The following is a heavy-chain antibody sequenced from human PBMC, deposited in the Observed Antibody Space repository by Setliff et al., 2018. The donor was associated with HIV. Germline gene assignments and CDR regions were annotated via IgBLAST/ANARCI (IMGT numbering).Heavy chain of an antibody. J-gene: IGHJ2*01. CDR2: INQSGNT. CDR3: AREGGQGYSGSGSFYHRNFDL. CDR1: GGSLNGYY. V-gene: IGHV4-34*01. Sequence: SETLSLTCAVYGGSLNGYYWSWVRQSPGRGLEWIGEINQSGNTNFNPSLKSRLIISVDTSKSQFSLKLTSVTAADTALYYCAREGGQGYSGSGSFYHRNFDLWGRGTLVTV. D-gene: IGHD3-10*01.